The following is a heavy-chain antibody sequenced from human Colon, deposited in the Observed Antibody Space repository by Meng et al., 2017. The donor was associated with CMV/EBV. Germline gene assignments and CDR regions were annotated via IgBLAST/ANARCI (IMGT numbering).Heavy chain of an antibody. V-gene: IGHV1-18*01. CDR3: ARDLFSPGGNPCFDN. J-gene: IGHJ4*02. D-gene: IGHD3-16*01. CDR1: GYIFNKHG. Sequence: ASVKVSCKASGYIFNKHGINWVRQAPGRGLEWMGWINLWNGDIKYAQKFQGRLTVSADTSTSTAHMELRSLTSDDTAVYYCARDLFSPGGNPCFDNWGQGTVVTVSS. CDR2: INLWNGDI.